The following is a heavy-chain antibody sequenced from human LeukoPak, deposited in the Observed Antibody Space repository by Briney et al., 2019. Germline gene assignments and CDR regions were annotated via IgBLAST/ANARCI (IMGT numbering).Heavy chain of an antibody. V-gene: IGHV1-3*01. Sequence: GASVKVSCKASGYTFTSYAMHWVRQAPGQRLEWMGWINAGNGNTKYSQKFQGRVTITRDTSASTAYMELGSLRSEDTAVYYCARDIGSGWGNYFDYWGQGTLVTVSS. J-gene: IGHJ4*02. D-gene: IGHD6-19*01. CDR3: ARDIGSGWGNYFDY. CDR2: INAGNGNT. CDR1: GYTFTSYA.